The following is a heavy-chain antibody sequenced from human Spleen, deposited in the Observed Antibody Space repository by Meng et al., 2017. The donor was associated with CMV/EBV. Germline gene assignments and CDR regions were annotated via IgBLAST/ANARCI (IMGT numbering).Heavy chain of an antibody. CDR2: INPGGGST. CDR1: GYTFTSYY. D-gene: IGHD2-15*01. V-gene: IGHV1-46*01. J-gene: IGHJ4*02. Sequence: SVKVSCKASGYTFTSYYLHWMRQAPGQELGWMGIINPGGGSTTYAQRFQGRVTMTSDTSTSTVYMELSRLRSEDTAVYYCARTDSLRDWGQGTLVTVSS. CDR3: ARTDSLRD.